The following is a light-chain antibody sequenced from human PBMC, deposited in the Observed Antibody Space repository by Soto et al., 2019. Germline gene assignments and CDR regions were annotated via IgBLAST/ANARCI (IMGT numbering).Light chain of an antibody. CDR2: GAS. V-gene: IGKV1-5*03. J-gene: IGKJ4*01. CDR1: QNLSPW. Sequence: DIQMTDSPSTLSASVLYIVTISFRSSQNLSPWLAWYQQKPGRAPKLLIYGASSLESGVPSRFSGSGSGTEFTLTISSLLPDDFATYYCQKHSSSSVNFGGGTKVDIK. CDR3: QKHSSSSVN.